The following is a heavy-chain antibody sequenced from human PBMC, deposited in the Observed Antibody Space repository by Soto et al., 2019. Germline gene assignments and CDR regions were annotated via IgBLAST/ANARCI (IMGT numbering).Heavy chain of an antibody. CDR3: ARLWFGDADY. CDR2: IIPILGIA. V-gene: IGHV1-69*02. CDR1: GGTFSSYT. Sequence: QVQLVQSGAEVKKPGSSVKVSCKASGGTFSSYTISWVRQAPGQGLEWMGRIIPILGIANYAQKFQGRATITADKSTSTAYMELSSLRSEDTAVYYCARLWFGDADYWGQGTLVTVSS. J-gene: IGHJ4*02. D-gene: IGHD3-10*01.